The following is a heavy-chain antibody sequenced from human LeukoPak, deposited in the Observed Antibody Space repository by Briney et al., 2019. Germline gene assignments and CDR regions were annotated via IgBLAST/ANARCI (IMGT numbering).Heavy chain of an antibody. V-gene: IGHV3-23*01. CDR3: AKAPRILRYFDL. CDR1: GFTLSSYA. CDR2: ISGSGVST. J-gene: IGHJ2*01. Sequence: GGSLRLSCAASGFTLSSYAMSWVSQAPGKGLEWVSAISGSGVSTYYADSVKGRFTISRDNSKNTLYLQMNSLRAEDTAVYYCAKAPRILRYFDLWGRGTLVTVSS.